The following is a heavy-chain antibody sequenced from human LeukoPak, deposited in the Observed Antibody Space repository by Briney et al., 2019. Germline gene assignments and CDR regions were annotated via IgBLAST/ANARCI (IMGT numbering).Heavy chain of an antibody. V-gene: IGHV3-74*01. CDR3: ARANLGSYFDY. CDR2: INSDGSST. CDR1: GFTFSSYA. J-gene: IGHJ4*02. D-gene: IGHD1-26*01. Sequence: PGGSLRLSCAASGFTFSSYAMSWVRQAPGKGLVWVSRINSDGSSTSYADSVKGRFTISRDNAKNTLYLQMNSLRAEDTAVYYCARANLGSYFDYWGQGTLVTVSS.